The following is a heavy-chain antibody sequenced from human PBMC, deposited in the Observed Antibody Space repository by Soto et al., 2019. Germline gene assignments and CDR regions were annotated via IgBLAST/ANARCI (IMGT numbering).Heavy chain of an antibody. CDR1: GFTFSSYG. CDR3: ARERAYSGRSEVDY. CDR2: IWYDGSNK. Sequence: QVQLVESGGGVVQPGRSLRLSCAASGFTFSSYGMHWVRQAPGKGLEWVAVIWYDGSNKYYADSVKGRFTISRDNSKNTLYLQMNSLRAEDTAVYYCARERAYSGRSEVDYWGQGTLVTVSS. J-gene: IGHJ4*02. V-gene: IGHV3-33*01. D-gene: IGHD1-26*01.